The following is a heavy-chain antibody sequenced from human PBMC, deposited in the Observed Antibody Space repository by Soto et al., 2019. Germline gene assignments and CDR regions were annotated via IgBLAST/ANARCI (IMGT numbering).Heavy chain of an antibody. CDR2: IYTSENT. Sequence: PSETLSLTCTVSGDSVSTNSYSWGWMRHFPGKGLECIRTIYTSENTYYNTSLLTRVTISVDTSKNEFSLWLSSVTAADTAVYYCARLNGYCISTNCHGYYGMDVWGQGTTVTVSS. V-gene: IGHV4-39*01. CDR1: GDSVSTNSYS. D-gene: IGHD2-2*03. J-gene: IGHJ6*02. CDR3: ARLNGYCISTNCHGYYGMDV.